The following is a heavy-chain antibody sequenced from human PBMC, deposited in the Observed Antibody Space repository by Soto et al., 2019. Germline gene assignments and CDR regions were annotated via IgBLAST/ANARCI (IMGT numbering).Heavy chain of an antibody. J-gene: IGHJ6*02. CDR2: ISAYNGNT. CDR3: AGDEPYYDVWSGYCDSYYGMEG. D-gene: IGHD3-3*01. CDR1: GYTFTSYG. V-gene: IGHV1-18*01. Sequence: ASVKVSCKASGYTFTSYGISWVRQAPGQGLEWMGWISAYNGNTNYAQKLQGRVTMTTDTSTSTAYMELRSLRSDDTAVYYCAGDEPYYDVWSGYCDSYYGMEGWDQGTTVTVAS.